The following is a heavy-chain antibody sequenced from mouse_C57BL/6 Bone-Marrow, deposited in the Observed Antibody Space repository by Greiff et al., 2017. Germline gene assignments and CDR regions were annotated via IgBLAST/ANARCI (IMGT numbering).Heavy chain of an antibody. CDR1: GFTFSDYG. CDR2: ISSGSSTI. CDR3: ARGGLPRYWYFDV. V-gene: IGHV5-17*01. Sequence: EVNLVESGGGLVKPGGSLKLSCAASGFTFSDYGMHWVRQAPEKGLEWVAYISSGSSTIYYADTVKGRFTISRDNAKNTLFLQMTSLRSEDTAMYYCARGGLPRYWYFDVWGTGTTVTVSS. D-gene: IGHD3-3*01. J-gene: IGHJ1*03.